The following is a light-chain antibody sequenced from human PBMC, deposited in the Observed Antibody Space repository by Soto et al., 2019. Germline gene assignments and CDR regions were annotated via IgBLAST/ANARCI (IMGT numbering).Light chain of an antibody. V-gene: IGLV4-69*01. CDR3: QTWGTGIQV. J-gene: IGLJ2*01. Sequence: QLVLTQSPSASASLGASVKFTCTLSSGHSSYAIAWYQQQPEKGPRYLMKLNSDGSHNKGDGIPDRFSGSSSGAERYLTISSLQSEDEADYYCQTWGTGIQVFGGGTKLTVL. CDR2: LNSDGSH. CDR1: SGHSSYA.